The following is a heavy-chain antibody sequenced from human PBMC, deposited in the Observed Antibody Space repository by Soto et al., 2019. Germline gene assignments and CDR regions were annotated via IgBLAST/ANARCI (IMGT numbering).Heavy chain of an antibody. CDR1: GYTFTGYY. Sequence: ASVKVSCKASGYTFTGYYMHWVRQAPGQGLEWMGWINPNSGGTNYAQKFQGRVTMTRDTSISTAYMELSRLRSDDTAVYYCARGPNYDFWSGYFRGWGQGTLVTVSS. V-gene: IGHV1-2*02. D-gene: IGHD3-3*01. J-gene: IGHJ4*02. CDR3: ARGPNYDFWSGYFRG. CDR2: INPNSGGT.